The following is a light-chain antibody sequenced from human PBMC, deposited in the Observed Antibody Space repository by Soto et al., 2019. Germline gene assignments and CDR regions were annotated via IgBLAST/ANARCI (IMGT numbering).Light chain of an antibody. CDR1: QSVSSY. V-gene: IGKV3-11*01. Sequence: EIVLTQSPATLSLSPGERATLSCRASQSVSSYLAWYQQKPCQAPRLLIYDASNRATGIPARFSGSGSGTDFSLTISSLEPEDFAVYYCQQPSNWPLITFGQGTRLEIK. CDR2: DAS. CDR3: QQPSNWPLIT. J-gene: IGKJ5*01.